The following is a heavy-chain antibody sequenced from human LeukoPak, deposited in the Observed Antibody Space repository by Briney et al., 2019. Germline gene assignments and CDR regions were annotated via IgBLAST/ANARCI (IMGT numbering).Heavy chain of an antibody. CDR3: ARFGFVVAPAAPRGDDAFDI. D-gene: IGHD2-2*01. J-gene: IGHJ3*02. Sequence: PSETLSLTCAVYGGSFSGYYWSWIRQPPGKGLEWMGEINHSGSTNYNPSLKSRVTISVDTSKNQFSLKLSSVTAADTAVYYCARFGFVVAPAAPRGDDAFDIWGQGTMVTVSS. CDR2: INHSGST. V-gene: IGHV4-34*01. CDR1: GGSFSGYY.